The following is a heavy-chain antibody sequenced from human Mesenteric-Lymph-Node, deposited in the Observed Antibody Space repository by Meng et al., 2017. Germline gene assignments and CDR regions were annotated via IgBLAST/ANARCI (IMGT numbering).Heavy chain of an antibody. CDR2: IYHSGST. V-gene: IGHV4-4*02. Sequence: QLAWRESGPGLVKPSGTLSLTCAVSGGSISSSNWWSWVRQPPGKGLEWIGEIYHSGSTNYNPSLKSRVTISVDTSKNQFSLKLSSVTAADTAVYYCARGYYDSSGYGYWYFDLWGRGTLVTVSS. J-gene: IGHJ2*01. CDR1: GGSISSSNW. D-gene: IGHD3-22*01. CDR3: ARGYYDSSGYGYWYFDL.